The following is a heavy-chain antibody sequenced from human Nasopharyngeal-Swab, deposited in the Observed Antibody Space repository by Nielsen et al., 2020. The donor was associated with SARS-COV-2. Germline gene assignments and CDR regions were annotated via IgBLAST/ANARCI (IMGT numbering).Heavy chain of an antibody. Sequence: SVKVSCKASVGTFSSYAISWVRPAPGQGLEWMGGIIPIFGTANYAQKFQGRVTITADESTSTAYMELSSLRSEDTAVYYCARAVGRVAARYYFDYWGQGTLVTVSS. D-gene: IGHD6-6*01. CDR3: ARAVGRVAARYYFDY. CDR2: IIPIFGTA. CDR1: VGTFSSYA. J-gene: IGHJ4*02. V-gene: IGHV1-69*13.